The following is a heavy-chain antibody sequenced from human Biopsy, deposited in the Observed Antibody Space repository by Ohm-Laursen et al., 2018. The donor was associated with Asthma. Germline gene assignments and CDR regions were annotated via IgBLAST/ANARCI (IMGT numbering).Heavy chain of an antibody. CDR1: GGMFGNYA. Sequence: GASVKVSCNASGGMFGNYAISWVRQAPGQRLEWMGWINAGNGNTKYSQKFQGRVTITRDTSASTAYMDLSSLRSEDTAAYYCARTYYDFLTGQVKDGFAMWGQGTMVTVSS. V-gene: IGHV1-3*01. J-gene: IGHJ3*02. CDR3: ARTYYDFLTGQVKDGFAM. D-gene: IGHD3-9*01. CDR2: INAGNGNT.